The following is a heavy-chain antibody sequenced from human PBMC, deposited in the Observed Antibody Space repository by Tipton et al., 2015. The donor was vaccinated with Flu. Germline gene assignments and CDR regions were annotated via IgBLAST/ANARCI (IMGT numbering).Heavy chain of an antibody. CDR2: INQGGSEK. J-gene: IGHJ4*02. Sequence: GSLRLSCATSGFTFSHYWMNWVRQAPGKGPEWVANINQGGSEKHYVESVKGRFTISRDNAKNSLYLQMNSLRAEDTAVYYCAKGRSSWLRSGFDYWGQGTLVTVSS. CDR3: AKGRSSWLRSGFDY. D-gene: IGHD6-13*01. CDR1: GFTFSHYW. V-gene: IGHV3-7*01.